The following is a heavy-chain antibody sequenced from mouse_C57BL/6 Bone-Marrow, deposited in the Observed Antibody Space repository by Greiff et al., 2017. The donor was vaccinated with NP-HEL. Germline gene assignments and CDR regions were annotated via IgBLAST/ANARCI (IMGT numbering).Heavy chain of an antibody. V-gene: IGHV3-8*01. J-gene: IGHJ4*01. CDR1: GYSITSDY. D-gene: IGHD2-3*01. Sequence: EVKLVESGPGLAKPSQTLSLTCSVTGYSITSDYWNWIRKFPGNKLEYMGYISYSGSTYYNPSLKSRISITRDTSKNQYYLQLNSVTTEDTATYYCARGQWLLPYAMDYWGQGTSVTVSS. CDR2: ISYSGST. CDR3: ARGQWLLPYAMDY.